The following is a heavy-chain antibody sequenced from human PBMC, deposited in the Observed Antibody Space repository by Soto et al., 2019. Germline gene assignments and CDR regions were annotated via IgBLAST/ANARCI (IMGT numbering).Heavy chain of an antibody. CDR3: AREGGGLWSGPNVSDP. D-gene: IGHD3-3*01. Sequence: VKLYCKGSVYALSVYPIHLLRQKPRQRREWMGWINAGNGNTKYSQKFQGRVTITRDTSASTAYMELSSLRSEDTAVYYCAREGGGLWSGPNVSDPWGQGSLVTGSS. CDR2: INAGNGNT. V-gene: IGHV1-3*01. J-gene: IGHJ5*02. CDR1: VYALSVYP.